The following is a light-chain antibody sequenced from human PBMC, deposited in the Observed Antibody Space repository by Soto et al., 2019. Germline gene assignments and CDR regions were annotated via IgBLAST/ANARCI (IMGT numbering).Light chain of an antibody. Sequence: DIRITQSPSTLPASVGDRVTITCRASQSISSWLAWYQQKPGKAPKLLIYDASSLESGVPSRFSGSGSGTEFTLTISSLQPDDFATYYCQQYNSYSWTFGQGTKVDIK. CDR3: QQYNSYSWT. CDR1: QSISSW. J-gene: IGKJ1*01. V-gene: IGKV1-5*01. CDR2: DAS.